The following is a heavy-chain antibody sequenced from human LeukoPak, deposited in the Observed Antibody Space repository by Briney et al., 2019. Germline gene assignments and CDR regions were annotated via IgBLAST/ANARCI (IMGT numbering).Heavy chain of an antibody. Sequence: SETLSLTCTVSGGSISSNYWSWIRQPPGKGLEWIGYIYYSGSTNYNPSLKSRVTISVDTSKNQFSLKLSSVTAADTAVYYCARRYCSTTSCSGHNGFDPWGQGTLVTVSS. CDR1: GGSISSNY. CDR3: ARRYCSTTSCSGHNGFDP. D-gene: IGHD2-2*01. J-gene: IGHJ5*02. CDR2: IYYSGST. V-gene: IGHV4-59*01.